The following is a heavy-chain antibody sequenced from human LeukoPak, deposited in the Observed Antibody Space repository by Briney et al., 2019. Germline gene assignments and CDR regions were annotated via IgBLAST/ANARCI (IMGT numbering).Heavy chain of an antibody. CDR3: ARGAWATRLAS. J-gene: IGHJ4*02. CDR1: GESLNSYY. CDR2: IYESGTT. V-gene: IGHV4-34*01. Sequence: PSETLSLTCAVYGESLNSYYWSWVRQSPGEGLEWIGEIYESGTTKYNPSLKSRVAISMVPSKQRFSLILSSVTAADTAVYYCARGAWATRLASWGLGTPVIVSS. D-gene: IGHD2-15*01.